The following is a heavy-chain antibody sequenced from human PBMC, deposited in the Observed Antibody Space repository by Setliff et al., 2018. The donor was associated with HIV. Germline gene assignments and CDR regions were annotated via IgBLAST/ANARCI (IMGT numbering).Heavy chain of an antibody. CDR3: AKELAASGLGYFDS. D-gene: IGHD3-22*01. Sequence: GGSLRLSCVASGFTFSTDAINWVRLAPGKGLEWVSAILSTGERTFYADSVKGRFTISRDNSKNTVYLQMNSLRAEDTAEYYCAKELAASGLGYFDSWGRGILVTVSS. CDR1: GFTFSTDA. V-gene: IGHV3-23*01. CDR2: ILSTGERT. J-gene: IGHJ4*02.